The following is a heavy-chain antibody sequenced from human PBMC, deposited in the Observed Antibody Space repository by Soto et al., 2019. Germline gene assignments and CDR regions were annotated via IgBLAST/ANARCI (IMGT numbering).Heavy chain of an antibody. D-gene: IGHD2-2*01. Sequence: SETLSLTCAVSGGSISSSNFYWGWFRQPPGKGLVWIGSIRYGGSTYYSPSLESRVTISVDTSKNQFSLNVSSVTAADTAVYYCARLCSSTSCLLDYWGQGTLVTVSS. CDR2: IRYGGST. V-gene: IGHV4-39*01. CDR3: ARLCSSTSCLLDY. J-gene: IGHJ4*02. CDR1: GGSISSSNFY.